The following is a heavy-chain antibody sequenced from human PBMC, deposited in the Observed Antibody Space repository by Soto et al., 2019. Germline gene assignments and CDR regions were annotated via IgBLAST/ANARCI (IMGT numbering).Heavy chain of an antibody. V-gene: IGHV1-18*01. J-gene: IGHJ4*02. CDR1: GYTFTSHG. CDR2: VSGYNGNT. CDR3: SRHRGAKVYF. D-gene: IGHD3-10*01. Sequence: QVQLVQSGAEVKKPGASVKVPCKASGYTFTSHGISWVRQAPGQGLEWMGRVSGYNGNTNYAQKFQGRVTMTTDTSTTTAYMELMSLTSDDTAVYYCSRHRGAKVYFWGQGTLVTVSS.